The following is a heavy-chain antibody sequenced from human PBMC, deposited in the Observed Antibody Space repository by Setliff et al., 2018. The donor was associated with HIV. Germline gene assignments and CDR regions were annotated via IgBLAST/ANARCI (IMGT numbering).Heavy chain of an antibody. CDR2: ISGSAGST. D-gene: IGHD3-22*01. CDR1: GFTVDSKY. J-gene: IGHJ4*02. CDR3: AKETFYYDSSGYWPEPGYYFDY. V-gene: IGHV3-23*01. Sequence: GGSLRLSCAASGFTVDSKYMTWVRQAPGKGLEWVSSISGSAGSTYYADSVKGRFTISRDNSKNTLYLQMNSLRAEDTAVYYCAKETFYYDSSGYWPEPGYYFDYWGQGTLVTVSS.